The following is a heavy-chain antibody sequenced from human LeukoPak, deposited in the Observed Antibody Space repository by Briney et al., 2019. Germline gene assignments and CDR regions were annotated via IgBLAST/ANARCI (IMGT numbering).Heavy chain of an antibody. CDR3: ARSRHHYDFWSGYQDNWFDP. J-gene: IGHJ5*02. D-gene: IGHD3-3*01. V-gene: IGHV5-51*01. CDR1: GYSFTSYW. CDR2: IYPGDSDT. Sequence: GESLKSSCKGSGYSFTSYWIGWVRQMPGKGLEWMGIIYPGDSDTRYSPSFQGQVTISAEKSISTAYLQWSSLKASDAAMYYCARSRHHYDFWSGYQDNWFDPWGQGTLVTVSS.